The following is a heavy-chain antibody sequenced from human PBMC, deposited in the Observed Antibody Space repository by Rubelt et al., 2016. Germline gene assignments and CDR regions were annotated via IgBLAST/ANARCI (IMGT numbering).Heavy chain of an antibody. D-gene: IGHD3-22*01. CDR1: GGSFSGYY. J-gene: IGHJ4*02. CDR2: INHSGST. V-gene: IGHV4-34*01. Sequence: QVQLQQWGAGLLKPSETLSLTCAVYGGSFSGYYWSWIRQPPGKGLEWIGEINHSGSTNYNPSLKSRDTIAVDTSKNQVSLKLSSVTAADTAVYYCARGKEGLGVTMMDYWGQGTLVTVSS. CDR3: ARGKEGLGVTMMDY.